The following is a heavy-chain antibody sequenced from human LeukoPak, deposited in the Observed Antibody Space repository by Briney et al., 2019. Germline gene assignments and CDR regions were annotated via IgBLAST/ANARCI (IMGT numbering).Heavy chain of an antibody. CDR2: INPSGGST. V-gene: IGHV1-46*01. J-gene: IGHJ4*02. Sequence: ASVKVSCKASGYTFTSYYMHWVRQAPGQGLEWMGIINPSGGSTTYAQKFQGRVSMTRDTSTSTVYMELSSLRSEDTAVYYCARDVGATPGYWGQGTLVTVSS. CDR3: ARDVGATPGY. D-gene: IGHD1-26*01. CDR1: GYTFTSYY.